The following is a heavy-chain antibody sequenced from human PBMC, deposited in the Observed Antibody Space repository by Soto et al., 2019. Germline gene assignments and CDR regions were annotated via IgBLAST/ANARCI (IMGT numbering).Heavy chain of an antibody. V-gene: IGHV4-31*03. J-gene: IGHJ5*02. D-gene: IGHD3-3*01. Sequence: QVQLQESGPGLVKPSQTLSLTCTVSGGSISSGDYYWSWIRQHPGKGLEWIGNIYYSGSTYYNPSVKSRVPISVDTSKNQFSLKLSSVTAADTAVYYCARWWSGSRQGFDPWGQGTLVTVSS. CDR1: GGSISSGDYY. CDR2: IYYSGST. CDR3: ARWWSGSRQGFDP.